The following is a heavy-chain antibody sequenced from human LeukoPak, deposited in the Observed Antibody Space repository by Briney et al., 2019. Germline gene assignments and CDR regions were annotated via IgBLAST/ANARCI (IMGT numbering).Heavy chain of an antibody. Sequence: PSETLSLTCTVSGDSITSADYYWGWIRQSAGKGLEWIGRIYTTGSTSYNPSLRTRVTISADTSKNQFSLKLSSVTTTDTAVYYCARVNVGSLDAFDIWGQGTMVTVSS. CDR2: IYTTGST. CDR3: ARVNVGSLDAFDI. J-gene: IGHJ3*02. CDR1: GDSITSADYY. V-gene: IGHV4-61*02. D-gene: IGHD1-26*01.